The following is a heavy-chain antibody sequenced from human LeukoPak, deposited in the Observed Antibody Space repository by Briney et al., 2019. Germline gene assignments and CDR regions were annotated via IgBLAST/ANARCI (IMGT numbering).Heavy chain of an antibody. CDR1: GFIFDNYA. Sequence: PGGSLRLSCAAPGFIFDNYAIHWVRQAPGKGLEWVSLIGGDGGSTFYADSVKGRFTISRDNSKNTLYLQMNSLRAEDTAVYYCAKTYYYDSSGYYFDYWGQGTLVTVSS. D-gene: IGHD3-22*01. J-gene: IGHJ4*02. CDR3: AKTYYYDSSGYYFDY. V-gene: IGHV3-43*02. CDR2: IGGDGGST.